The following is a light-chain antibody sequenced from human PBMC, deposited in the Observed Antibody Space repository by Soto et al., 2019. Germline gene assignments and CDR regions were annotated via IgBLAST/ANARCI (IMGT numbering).Light chain of an antibody. CDR1: GSDVGGYDY. J-gene: IGLJ1*01. CDR3: SSYTSSSTYV. V-gene: IGLV2-14*01. Sequence: QSALTQPASVSGATGQSITISCTGTGSDVGGYDYVSWYQHHPGKAPKVMIYEATNRPSGVSNRFSGSKSGNTASLTISGLLAEDEADYYCSSYTSSSTYVFGTGTKVTVL. CDR2: EAT.